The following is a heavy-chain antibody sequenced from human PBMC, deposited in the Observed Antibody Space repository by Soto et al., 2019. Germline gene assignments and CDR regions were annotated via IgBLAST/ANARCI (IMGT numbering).Heavy chain of an antibody. CDR1: GFTFSSYS. CDR2: ISSSSSYI. J-gene: IGHJ6*02. CDR3: AREANYGTSYGMDV. D-gene: IGHD1-7*01. Sequence: GSLRLACAASGFTFSSYSMNWVRQAPGKGLEWVSSISSSSSYIYYADSVKGRFTISRDNAKNSLYLQMNSLRAEDTDVYYCAREANYGTSYGMDVWGQGTKVTVYS. V-gene: IGHV3-21*01.